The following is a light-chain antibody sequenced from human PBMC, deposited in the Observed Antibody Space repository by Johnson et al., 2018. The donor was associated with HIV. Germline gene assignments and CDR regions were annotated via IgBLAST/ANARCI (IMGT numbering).Light chain of an antibody. Sequence: QSVLTQPPSVSAAPGQKVTISCSGSSSNIGNNYVSWYQQLPGTAPKLLIYENNKRPSGIPDRFSASKSGTSATLGITVLQTGDEADYYCATWDSSLSGGVFGTGTKVTVL. V-gene: IGLV1-51*02. J-gene: IGLJ1*01. CDR2: ENN. CDR3: ATWDSSLSGGV. CDR1: SSNIGNNY.